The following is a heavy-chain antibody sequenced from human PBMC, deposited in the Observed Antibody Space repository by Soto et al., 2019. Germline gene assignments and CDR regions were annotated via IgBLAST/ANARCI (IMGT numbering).Heavy chain of an antibody. CDR3: AREDRDPETGLVPAAIDRMDV. Sequence: QVQLVQSGAEVKKPGSSVKVSCKASGGTFSRYSITWVRQAPGHGLEWIGRIIPIFGIASYAQKFQGRVTITAHESTTTAYTELSRLRSDDTAVYYCAREDRDPETGLVPAAIDRMDVWGQGTTVTVSS. V-gene: IGHV1-69*08. CDR2: IIPIFGIA. D-gene: IGHD2-2*01. J-gene: IGHJ6*02. CDR1: GGTFSRYS.